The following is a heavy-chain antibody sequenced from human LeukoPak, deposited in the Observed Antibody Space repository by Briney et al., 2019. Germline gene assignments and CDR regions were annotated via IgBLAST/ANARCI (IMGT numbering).Heavy chain of an antibody. CDR1: GFTFDDYA. V-gene: IGHV3-9*01. CDR3: ARGHRAAAVYFDY. J-gene: IGHJ4*02. CDR2: ISWNSGRI. Sequence: GRSLRLSCAASGFTFDDYAMHWVRQAPGKGLEWVSGISWNSGRIGYADSVKGRFTISRDNAKNSLYLQMNSLRAEDTAVYYCARGHRAAAVYFDYWGQGTLVTVSS. D-gene: IGHD6-13*01.